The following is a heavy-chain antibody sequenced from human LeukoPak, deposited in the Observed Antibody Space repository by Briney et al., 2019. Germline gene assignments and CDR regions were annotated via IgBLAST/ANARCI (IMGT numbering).Heavy chain of an antibody. CDR3: ASPQSIAVAGPRRYYYYYYMDV. D-gene: IGHD6-19*01. V-gene: IGHV1-2*02. CDR2: INPNSGGT. CDR1: GYTFTGYY. J-gene: IGHJ6*03. Sequence: ASVKVSCKASGYTFTGYYMHWVRQAPGQGLEWMGWINPNSGGTNYAQKFQGRVTMTRDTSISTAYMELSRLRSDDTAVYYCASPQSIAVAGPRRYYYYYYMDVWGKGTTVTVSS.